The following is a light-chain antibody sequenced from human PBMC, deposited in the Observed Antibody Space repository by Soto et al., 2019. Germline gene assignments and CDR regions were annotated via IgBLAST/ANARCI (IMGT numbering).Light chain of an antibody. CDR3: LHYYSYPPS. V-gene: IGKV1-5*03. CDR1: QTIHSF. CDR2: KAS. J-gene: IGKJ1*01. Sequence: IQVTQSPSTLSASVGDRVTITCRASQTIHSFLAWHQQKPGKAPKLLIYKASTLEGGVPSRFSGSGSGTEFTLSISSLQPDDFATYYCLHYYSYPPSFGQGTKVEIK.